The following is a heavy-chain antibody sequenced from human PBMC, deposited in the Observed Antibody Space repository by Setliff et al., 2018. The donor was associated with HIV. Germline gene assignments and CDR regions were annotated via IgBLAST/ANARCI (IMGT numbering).Heavy chain of an antibody. CDR1: GFTFSSYA. CDR2: ISYDGSNK. V-gene: IGHV3-30*14. CDR3: ARDVGNLIVVVAVDAFDI. Sequence: PGGSLRLSCAASGFTFSSYAMHWVRQAPGKGLEWVAVISYDGSNKYYADSVKGRLTISRDNSKNTLYLQMNSLRADDTAVYYCARDVGNLIVVVAVDAFDIWGQGTMVTVSS. D-gene: IGHD2-15*01. J-gene: IGHJ3*02.